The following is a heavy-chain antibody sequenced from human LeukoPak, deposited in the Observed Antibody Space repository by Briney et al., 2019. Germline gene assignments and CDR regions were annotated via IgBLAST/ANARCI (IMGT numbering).Heavy chain of an antibody. CDR1: GGSISSSSYY. J-gene: IGHJ5*02. D-gene: IGHD6-19*01. CDR2: IYHSGST. Sequence: SETLSLTCTASGGSISSSSYYWGWIRQPPGKGLEWIGSIYHSGSTYYNPSLKSRVTISVDTSKNEFSLKLSSVTAADTAVYYCARVLPNVTPAVGWFDPWGQGTQVTVSS. V-gene: IGHV4-39*07. CDR3: ARVLPNVTPAVGWFDP.